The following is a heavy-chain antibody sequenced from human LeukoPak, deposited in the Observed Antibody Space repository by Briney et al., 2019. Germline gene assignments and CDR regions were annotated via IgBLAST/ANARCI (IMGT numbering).Heavy chain of an antibody. CDR2: IKQDGSEN. J-gene: IGHJ4*02. CDR1: GFTFSSYW. CDR3: ARARELGWFGELLFLEFDY. V-gene: IGHV3-7*01. D-gene: IGHD3-10*01. Sequence: PGGSLRLSCAVSGFTFSSYWMSWVRQAPGKGLEWVANIKQDGSENYYVDSVKGRFTISRDNAKNSLYLQMSSLRVEDTAVYYCARARELGWFGELLFLEFDYWGQGTLVTVSS.